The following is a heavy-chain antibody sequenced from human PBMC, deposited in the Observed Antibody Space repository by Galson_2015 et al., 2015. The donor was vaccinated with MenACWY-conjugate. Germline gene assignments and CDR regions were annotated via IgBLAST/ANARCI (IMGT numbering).Heavy chain of an antibody. CDR3: AHIGWYWFDP. CDR2: IYWDDDK. J-gene: IGHJ5*02. D-gene: IGHD6-19*01. Sequence: LIYWDDDKRYSPSLKSRLTITKDTSKNQVVLTMTNMDPVDTATYYCAHIGWYWFDPWGQGTLVTVSS. V-gene: IGHV2-5*02.